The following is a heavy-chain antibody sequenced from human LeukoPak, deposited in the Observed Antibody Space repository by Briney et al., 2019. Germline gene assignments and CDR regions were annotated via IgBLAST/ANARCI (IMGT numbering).Heavy chain of an antibody. V-gene: IGHV3-7*01. Sequence: GGSLRLSCAASGFTFSSYWMSWVRQAPGKGLEWVASIKQDGSEKYYVDSVKGRFTISRDNAKNSLYLQMNSLRAEDTAVYYCTRAGAYYYDSSGSDYWGQGTLVTVSS. CDR3: TRAGAYYYDSSGSDY. J-gene: IGHJ4*02. D-gene: IGHD3-22*01. CDR1: GFTFSSYW. CDR2: IKQDGSEK.